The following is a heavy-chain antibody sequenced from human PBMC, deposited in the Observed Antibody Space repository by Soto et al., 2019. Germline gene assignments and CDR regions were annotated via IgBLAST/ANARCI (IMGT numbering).Heavy chain of an antibody. Sequence: QVQLVQSGAEVKKPGASVKVSCKASGYTFTSYDINWVRQATGQGLEWMGWMNPNSGNTGYAQKFQGRVTMTRNTNISTTNMALSSVRSADTAVYYCARGSRYCSGGSCCAHWFDPWGQGNLVTVSS. D-gene: IGHD2-15*01. J-gene: IGHJ5*02. CDR2: MNPNSGNT. V-gene: IGHV1-8*01. CDR3: ARGSRYCSGGSCCAHWFDP. CDR1: GYTFTSYD.